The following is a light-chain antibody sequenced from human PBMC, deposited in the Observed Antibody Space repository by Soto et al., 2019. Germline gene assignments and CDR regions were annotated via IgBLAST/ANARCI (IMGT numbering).Light chain of an antibody. J-gene: IGLJ1*01. Sequence: QSALTQPPSASGTPGQRVTISCPGSSSNIGSNTVNWYQQLPGTAPKLLIYSNNQRPSGVPDRFSGSKSGTSASLAISGLQSEDEADYYCAAWDDSLNGGVFGTGTKVTVL. CDR3: AAWDDSLNGGV. CDR2: SNN. CDR1: SSNIGSNT. V-gene: IGLV1-44*01.